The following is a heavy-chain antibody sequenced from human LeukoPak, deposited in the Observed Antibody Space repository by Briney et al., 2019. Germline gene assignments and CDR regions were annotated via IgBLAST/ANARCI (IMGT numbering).Heavy chain of an antibody. V-gene: IGHV1-8*01. CDR1: GYTFTSYD. Sequence: GASVKVSCKASGYTFTSYDINWVRQATGQGLEWMGWVNPNSGNTEYAQRFQGRVTMTRDTSISTAYMELSGLRSEDTAVYYCVRGTPYCSSASCYNYWGQGTPVTVSS. D-gene: IGHD2-2*02. CDR3: VRGTPYCSSASCYNY. CDR2: VNPNSGNT. J-gene: IGHJ4*02.